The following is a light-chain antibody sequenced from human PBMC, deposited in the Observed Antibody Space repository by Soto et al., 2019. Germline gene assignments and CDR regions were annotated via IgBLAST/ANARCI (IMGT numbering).Light chain of an antibody. CDR1: SSDVGNYNH. CDR2: EAT. J-gene: IGLJ3*02. V-gene: IGLV2-23*01. CDR3: CSYAGSRTWV. Sequence: QSVLTQPASVSGSPGQSVTISCTGTSSDVGNYNHVSWYQQHPGKAPKLMIYEATQRPSGVSNRFSASKSGNTASLTISGLQAEDESDYYCCSYAGSRTWVFGGGTQLTVL.